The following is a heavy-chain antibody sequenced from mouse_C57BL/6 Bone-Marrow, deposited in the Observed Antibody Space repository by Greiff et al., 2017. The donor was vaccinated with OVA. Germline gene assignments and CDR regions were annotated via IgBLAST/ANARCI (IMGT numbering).Heavy chain of an antibody. J-gene: IGHJ2*01. Sequence: QVQLQQPGAELVKPGASVKMSCKASGYTFTSYWITWVKQRPGQGLEWIGDIYPGSGSTNYNEKFKGKATLTVDTSSSTAYMQLSSLTSEDSTVYYCASFITTVGYWGQGTTLTVSS. D-gene: IGHD1-1*01. CDR3: ASFITTVGY. V-gene: IGHV1-55*01. CDR1: GYTFTSYW. CDR2: IYPGSGST.